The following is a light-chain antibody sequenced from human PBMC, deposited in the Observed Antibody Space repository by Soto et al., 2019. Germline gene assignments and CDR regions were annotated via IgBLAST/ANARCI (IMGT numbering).Light chain of an antibody. V-gene: IGKV1-9*01. CDR1: QGIGSS. CDR2: AAA. Sequence: DIQLTQSPSFRSAAVGDRVTITCQASQGIGSSLAWYQQKPGNAPKILIYAAATLQGGVPSRFSGSGSGTEFTLTISSVQPEDFASYYCQHLNSYPREVTFGGGTKVEIK. CDR3: QHLNSYPREVT. J-gene: IGKJ4*01.